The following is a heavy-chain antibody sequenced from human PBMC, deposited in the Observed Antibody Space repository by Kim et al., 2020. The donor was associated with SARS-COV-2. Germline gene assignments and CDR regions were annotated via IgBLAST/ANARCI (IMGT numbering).Heavy chain of an antibody. Sequence: GGSLRLSCAASGFTVSSNYMSWVRQAPGKGLEWVSVIYSGGSTYYADSVKGRFTISRDNSKNTLYLQMNSLRAEDTAVYYCARVCINDSSADLYSSSWYLVPYWYFDLWGRGTLVTVSS. CDR1: GFTVSSNY. J-gene: IGHJ2*01. V-gene: IGHV3-53*01. CDR3: ARVCINDSSADLYSSSWYLVPYWYFDL. CDR2: IYSGGST. D-gene: IGHD6-13*01.